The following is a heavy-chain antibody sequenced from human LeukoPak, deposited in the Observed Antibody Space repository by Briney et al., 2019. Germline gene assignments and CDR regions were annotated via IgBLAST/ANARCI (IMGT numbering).Heavy chain of an antibody. CDR1: GGSFSGYY. D-gene: IGHD3-22*01. CDR3: AREWRSGYLGYYYMDV. CDR2: INHSGST. V-gene: IGHV4-34*01. Sequence: PSETLSLTCAVYGGSFSGYYWSWIRQPPGKGLEWIGEINHSGSTNYNPSLKSRVTISVDTSKNQFSLKLSSVTAADTAVYYCAREWRSGYLGYYYMDVWGKGTTVTVSS. J-gene: IGHJ6*03.